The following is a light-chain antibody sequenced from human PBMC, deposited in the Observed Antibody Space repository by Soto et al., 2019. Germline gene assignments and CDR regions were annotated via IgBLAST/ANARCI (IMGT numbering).Light chain of an antibody. Sequence: EIVLTQSPGTLSLSPGERATLSCRASQSVSSSYLAWYQQKPGQAPRLLIYGASSRATGIPDRFSGSGSGTDFTLTISSLQSEDFAVYYCQQYHNWGTFGQGTKVDIK. CDR1: QSVSSSY. V-gene: IGKV3-20*01. J-gene: IGKJ1*01. CDR2: GAS. CDR3: QQYHNWGT.